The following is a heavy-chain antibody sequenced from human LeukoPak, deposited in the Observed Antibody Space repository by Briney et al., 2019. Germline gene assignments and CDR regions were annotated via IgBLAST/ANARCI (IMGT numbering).Heavy chain of an antibody. CDR3: ARQTLAYYDSSGYYYPYYFDY. J-gene: IGHJ4*02. V-gene: IGHV4-39*01. D-gene: IGHD3-22*01. CDR2: IYYSGST. CDR1: GDSISSSSYY. Sequence: SETLSLTCTVSGDSISSSSYYWGWIRQPPGKGLEWIGSIYYSGSTYYNPSLKSRVTISVDTSKNQFSLKLSSVTAADTAVYYCARQTLAYYDSSGYYYPYYFDYWGQGTLVTVSS.